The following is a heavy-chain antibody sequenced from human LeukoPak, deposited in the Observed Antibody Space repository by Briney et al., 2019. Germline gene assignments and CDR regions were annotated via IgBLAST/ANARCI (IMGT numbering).Heavy chain of an antibody. J-gene: IGHJ1*01. CDR3: ARGSSGEYFQH. V-gene: IGHV4-31*03. CDR1: GGSISSGGYY. Sequence: SETLSLTCTVSGGSISSGGYYWSWIPQHPGKGLEWIGYIYYSGSTYYNPSLKSRVTISVDTSKNQFSLKLSSVTAADTAVYYCARGSSGEYFQHWGQGTLVTVSS. D-gene: IGHD3-22*01. CDR2: IYYSGST.